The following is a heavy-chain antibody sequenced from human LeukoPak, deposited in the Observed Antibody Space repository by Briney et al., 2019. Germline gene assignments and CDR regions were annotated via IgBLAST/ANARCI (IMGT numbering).Heavy chain of an antibody. CDR2: IYHSGST. CDR1: GYSISSGYY. V-gene: IGHV4-38-2*02. J-gene: IGHJ4*02. CDR3: AREWGSGSYYNWYSFDF. D-gene: IGHD3-10*01. Sequence: SETLSLTCGVSGYSISSGYYWGWIRQPPGKGLEWIGSIYHSGSTSYNASLKGRVTISVDTSKNQFSLKLTSVTAADTAVYYCAREWGSGSYYNWYSFDFWGQGTLVTVSS.